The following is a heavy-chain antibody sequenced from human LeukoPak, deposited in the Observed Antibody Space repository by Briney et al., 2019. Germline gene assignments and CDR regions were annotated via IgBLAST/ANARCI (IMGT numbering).Heavy chain of an antibody. D-gene: IGHD3-22*01. V-gene: IGHV1-18*01. CDR3: ARVDDYYDSSGYYYFDY. Sequence: EASVKVSCKASGYTFTSYGISWVRQAPGQGLEWMGWISAYNGNTNYAQKPQGRVTMTTDTSTSTAYMELRSLRSDDTAVYYCARVDDYYDSSGYYYFDYWGQGTLVTVSS. CDR1: GYTFTSYG. J-gene: IGHJ4*02. CDR2: ISAYNGNT.